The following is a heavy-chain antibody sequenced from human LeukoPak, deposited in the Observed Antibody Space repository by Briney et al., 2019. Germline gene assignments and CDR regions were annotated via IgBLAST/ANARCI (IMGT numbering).Heavy chain of an antibody. Sequence: SETLSLTCTVSGGSISSYYWSWIRQPAGKGLEWIGRIYTSGSTNYNPSLKSRVTISVDTSKNQFSLKLSSVTAADTAVYYCARATVVVPAAMPFDYWGQGTLVTVSS. J-gene: IGHJ4*02. CDR2: IYTSGST. CDR3: ARATVVVPAAMPFDY. CDR1: GGSISSYY. D-gene: IGHD2-2*01. V-gene: IGHV4-4*07.